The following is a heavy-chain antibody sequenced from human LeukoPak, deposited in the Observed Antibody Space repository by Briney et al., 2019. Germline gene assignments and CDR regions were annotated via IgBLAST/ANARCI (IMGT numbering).Heavy chain of an antibody. J-gene: IGHJ4*02. CDR3: AKGRFGSATYYNGGQFDS. Sequence: GGSLRLSCAASGFSISRYIMTWVRQAPGKGLEWVAAISDPDAATVYTDSVKGRFTISRDNSKNTLYLQMNSLTSDDTAVFYCAKGRFGSATYYNGGQFDSWGQGTLVTVSS. V-gene: IGHV3-23*01. CDR1: GFSISRYI. D-gene: IGHD3-10*01. CDR2: ISDPDAAT.